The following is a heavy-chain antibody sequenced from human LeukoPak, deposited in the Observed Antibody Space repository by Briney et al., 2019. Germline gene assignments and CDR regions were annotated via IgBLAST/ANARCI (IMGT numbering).Heavy chain of an antibody. J-gene: IGHJ4*02. CDR1: GSTFSSHS. V-gene: IGHV3-48*01. CDR2: ISSSSSTI. D-gene: IGHD3-22*01. Sequence: TGGSLRLSCAASGSTFSSHSMNWVRQAPGKGLEWVSYISSSSSTIYYADSVKGRFTISRDNAKNSLYLQMNSLRAEDTAVYYCARGAYYYEDWGQGTLVTVSS. CDR3: ARGAYYYED.